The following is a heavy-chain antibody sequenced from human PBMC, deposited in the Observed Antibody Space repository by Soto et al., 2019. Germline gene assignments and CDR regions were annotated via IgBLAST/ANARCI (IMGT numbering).Heavy chain of an antibody. J-gene: IGHJ3*02. D-gene: IGHD1-1*01. Sequence: GASVKVSCKASVCTFSSYTISWVRQAPGQGLEWMGRIIPSLGNTNYAQKFQERVTITRDMSTSTAYMELSSLRSEDTAVYYCAASKKVVQLEPALEAFDIWGQGTMVTVS. CDR1: VCTFSSYT. V-gene: IGHV1-69*02. CDR3: AASKKVVQLEPALEAFDI. CDR2: IIPSLGNT.